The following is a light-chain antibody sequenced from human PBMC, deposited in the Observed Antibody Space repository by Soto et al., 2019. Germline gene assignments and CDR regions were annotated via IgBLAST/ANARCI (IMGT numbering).Light chain of an antibody. CDR1: QSISTK. Sequence: DIVMTQSPATLSMSPGERATLSCRASQSISTKVAWYQQKPGQAPRLLIYGASTRATGVPARFSGSGSGTEFTLSISSLQSEHFAVYYCQQYNSWPLTFGGGTKVEIK. CDR2: GAS. J-gene: IGKJ4*01. CDR3: QQYNSWPLT. V-gene: IGKV3-15*01.